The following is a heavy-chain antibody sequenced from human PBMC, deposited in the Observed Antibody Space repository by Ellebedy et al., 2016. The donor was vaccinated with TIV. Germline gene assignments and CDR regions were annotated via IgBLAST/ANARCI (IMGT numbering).Heavy chain of an antibody. D-gene: IGHD6-19*01. Sequence: GESLKISXAASGFTFSSYAMSWVRQAPGKGLEWVSAISGSGGSTYYADSVKGRFTISRDNSKNTLYLQMNSLRAEDTAVYYCAKVRRAYSSGLGFQHWGQGTLVTVSS. J-gene: IGHJ1*01. V-gene: IGHV3-23*01. CDR2: ISGSGGST. CDR3: AKVRRAYSSGLGFQH. CDR1: GFTFSSYA.